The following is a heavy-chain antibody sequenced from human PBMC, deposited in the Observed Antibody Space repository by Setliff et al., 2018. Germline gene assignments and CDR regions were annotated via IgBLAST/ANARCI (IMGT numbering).Heavy chain of an antibody. CDR1: GYSFSSNA. CDR3: ARMSTSGPHYDY. Sequence: GASVKVSCKASGYSFSSNAFHWVRQAPGQTLEWMGWIHAGSSNTLYSQRFQDRITISRDTSATTVHMELSSLRSDDTAVYYCARMSTSGPHYDYWGQGTLV. V-gene: IGHV1-3*01. CDR2: IHAGSSNT. J-gene: IGHJ4*02. D-gene: IGHD2-8*02.